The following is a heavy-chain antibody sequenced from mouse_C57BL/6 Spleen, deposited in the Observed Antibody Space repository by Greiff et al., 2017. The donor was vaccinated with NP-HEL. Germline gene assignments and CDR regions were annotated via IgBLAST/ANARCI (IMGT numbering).Heavy chain of an antibody. CDR2: IWSGGST. D-gene: IGHD1-1*01. J-gene: IGHJ1*03. CDR1: GFSLTSYG. Sequence: VQLQESGPGLVQPSQSLSITCTVSGFSLTSYGVHWVRQSPGKGLEWLGVIWSGGSTDYNAAFISRLSISKDNSKSQVFFKMNSLQADDTAIYYCARNPPYYGSSFNGYFDVWGTGTTVTVSS. V-gene: IGHV2-2*01. CDR3: ARNPPYYGSSFNGYFDV.